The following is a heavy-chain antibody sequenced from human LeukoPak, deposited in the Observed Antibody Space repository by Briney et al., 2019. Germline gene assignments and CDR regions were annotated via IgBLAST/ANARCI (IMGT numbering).Heavy chain of an antibody. J-gene: IGHJ4*02. Sequence: SETLSLTCTVSGGSISSYYWSWIRQPAGKGLEWIGRIYTSGSTNYNPSLKSRVTMSVDTSKNQFSLKLSSVTAADTAVYYCARDTSYSSGSHFDYWGQGTLVTVSS. V-gene: IGHV4-4*07. CDR1: GGSISSYY. CDR2: IYTSGST. CDR3: ARDTSYSSGSHFDY. D-gene: IGHD6-19*01.